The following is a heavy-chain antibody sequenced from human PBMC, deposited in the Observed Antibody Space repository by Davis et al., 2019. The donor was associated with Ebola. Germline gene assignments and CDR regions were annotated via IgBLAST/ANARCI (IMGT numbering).Heavy chain of an antibody. Sequence: GGSLRLFCAASGFTFSSYWMSWVRQAPGKGLEWVANIKEDGSEKHYVDSVKGRFTISRDNAKNSLYVQMNSLRAEDTAVYYCASSYGMDVWGKGTTVTVSS. CDR2: IKEDGSEK. V-gene: IGHV3-7*01. J-gene: IGHJ6*04. CDR3: ASSYGMDV. CDR1: GFTFSSYW.